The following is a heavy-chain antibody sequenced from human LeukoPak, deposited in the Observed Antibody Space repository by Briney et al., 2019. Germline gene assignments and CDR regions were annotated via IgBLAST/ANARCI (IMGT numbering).Heavy chain of an antibody. V-gene: IGHV3-13*01. Sequence: GGSLRLSCAASGFTFIDYDMHWVRQVIGKGLEWVSAIGIGGGTHYSGSVKGRFTISRENAESSLYLQMNILRAEDTAVYYCARGGIQVCGSDEFDYWGQGTLVTVSS. CDR2: IGIGGGT. D-gene: IGHD2-15*01. CDR1: GFTFIDYD. CDR3: ARGGIQVCGSDEFDY. J-gene: IGHJ4*02.